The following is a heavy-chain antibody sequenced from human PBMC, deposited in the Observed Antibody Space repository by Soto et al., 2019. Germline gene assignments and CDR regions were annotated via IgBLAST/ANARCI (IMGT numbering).Heavy chain of an antibody. D-gene: IGHD3-3*01. V-gene: IGHV1-18*04. CDR2: ISAYNGNT. J-gene: IGHJ6*02. Sequence: QVQLVQSGAEVKKPGASVKVSCKASGYTFTSYGISWVRQAPGQGLEWMGWISAYNGNTNYAQKLQGRVTMTTDTSTSTDYMELRSLRSDDTAVYYCARDPRYYDFWSGYPRYYGMDVWGQGTTVTVSS. CDR3: ARDPRYYDFWSGYPRYYGMDV. CDR1: GYTFTSYG.